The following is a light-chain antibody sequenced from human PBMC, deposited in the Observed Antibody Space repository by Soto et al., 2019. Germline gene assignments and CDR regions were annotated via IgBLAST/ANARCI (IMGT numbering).Light chain of an antibody. CDR3: YTYAGSHNV. Sequence: QSVLTQPPSASGSPGQSVTISCTGTSSDVGGYNYVSWYQQHPGKAPKLMISEVNKRPSGVPDRFSGSKTGNTGSLTVSGLQDEDEADYYSYTYAGSHNVFGTGTKLTVL. CDR1: SSDVGGYNY. CDR2: EVN. V-gene: IGLV2-8*01. J-gene: IGLJ1*01.